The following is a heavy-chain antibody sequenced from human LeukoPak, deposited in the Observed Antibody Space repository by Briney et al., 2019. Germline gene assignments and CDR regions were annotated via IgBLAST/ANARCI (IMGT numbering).Heavy chain of an antibody. V-gene: IGHV3-23*01. J-gene: IGHJ6*02. CDR3: AKDHNHYYYYYGMDV. Sequence: GGSLRLSCAASGFTFSSYAMSWVRQAPGKGLEWVSAISGSGGSTYYADSVKGRFTISRDNSKNTLYLQMNSLGAEDTAVYYCAKDHNHYYYYYGMDVWGQGTTVTVSS. CDR2: ISGSGGST. D-gene: IGHD1-1*01. CDR1: GFTFSSYA.